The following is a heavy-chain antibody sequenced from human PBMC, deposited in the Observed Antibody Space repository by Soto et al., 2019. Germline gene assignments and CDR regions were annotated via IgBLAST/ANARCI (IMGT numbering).Heavy chain of an antibody. CDR1: GFTFSDYY. J-gene: IGHJ6*03. CDR2: ISSSGSTI. D-gene: IGHD4-17*01. Sequence: GGSLRLSCAASGFTFSDYYMSWIRQAPGKGLEWVSYISSSGSTIYYADSVKGRFTISRDNAKNSLYLQMNSLRAEDTAVYYCARVDADYGDYPVYYYYYMDVWGKGTTVTVSS. CDR3: ARVDADYGDYPVYYYYYMDV. V-gene: IGHV3-11*01.